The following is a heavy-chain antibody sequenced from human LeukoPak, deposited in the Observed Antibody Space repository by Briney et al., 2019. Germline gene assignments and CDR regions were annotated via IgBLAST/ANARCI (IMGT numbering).Heavy chain of an antibody. V-gene: IGHV3-7*01. D-gene: IGHD3-22*01. CDR2: IKQDGSEK. CDR3: ARDYGSSGPYYFDY. CDR1: GFTFSSYW. Sequence: GGSLRLSCAASGFTFSSYWMSWVRQAPGKGLEWVANIKQDGSEKYYVDSVKGRFTISRDSAKNSLYLQMNSLRAEDTAVYYCARDYGSSGPYYFDYWGQGTLVTVSS. J-gene: IGHJ4*02.